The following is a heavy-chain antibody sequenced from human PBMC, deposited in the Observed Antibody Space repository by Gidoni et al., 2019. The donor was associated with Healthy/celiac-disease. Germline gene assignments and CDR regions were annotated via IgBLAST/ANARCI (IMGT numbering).Heavy chain of an antibody. CDR1: GGSFSGYY. J-gene: IGHJ5*02. CDR3: ATSPYSSSSWFDP. V-gene: IGHV4-34*01. D-gene: IGHD6-6*01. Sequence: QVQLQHWGAGLLKPSETLSLTCAVYGGSFSGYYWRWIRLPPGKGLEWIGEINHSGSTNYNPALKSRVTISVDTSKNQFSLKLSSVTAADTAVYYCATSPYSSSSWFDPWGQGTLVTVSS. CDR2: INHSGST.